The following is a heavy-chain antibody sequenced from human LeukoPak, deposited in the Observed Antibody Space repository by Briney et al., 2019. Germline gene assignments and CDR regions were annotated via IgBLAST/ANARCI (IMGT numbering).Heavy chain of an antibody. D-gene: IGHD1-26*01. CDR1: GFTFSSYA. CDR2: IYSGGNT. Sequence: GGSLRLSCAASGFTFSSYAMHWVRQAPGKGLEWVSVIYSGGNTYYADSVKGRFTISRDNSKNTVYLQMNSLRTEDTAVYYCARGSGSFHFDHWGQGTLVTVSS. J-gene: IGHJ4*02. V-gene: IGHV3-53*01. CDR3: ARGSGSFHFDH.